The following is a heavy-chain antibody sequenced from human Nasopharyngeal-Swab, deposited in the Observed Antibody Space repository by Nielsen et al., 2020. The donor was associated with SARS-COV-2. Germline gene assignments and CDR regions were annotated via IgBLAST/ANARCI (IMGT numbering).Heavy chain of an antibody. CDR3: ATVSAQDIVRMVYGGYYGMDV. Sequence: WALHAAGQGCVWLQAIIPIFGTANYAQKFQGRVTITADKSTSTAYMELSSLRSEDTAVYYCATVSAQDIVRMVYGGYYGMDVWGQGTTVTVSS. J-gene: IGHJ6*02. D-gene: IGHD2-8*01. V-gene: IGHV1-69*06. CDR2: IIPIFGTA.